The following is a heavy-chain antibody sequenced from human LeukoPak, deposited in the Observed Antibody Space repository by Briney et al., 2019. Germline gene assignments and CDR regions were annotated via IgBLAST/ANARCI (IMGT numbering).Heavy chain of an antibody. J-gene: IGHJ4*02. CDR2: IYYSGST. Sequence: SETLSLTCTVSGGSISSYYWSWIRQPPGKGLEWIGYIYYSGSTNYNPSLKSRVTISVDTSKNRFSLKLSSVTAAHTAVYYCARSPERGPPWIPNYWGQGTLVTVSS. D-gene: IGHD5-18*01. V-gene: IGHV4-59*01. CDR1: GGSISSYY. CDR3: ARSPERGPPWIPNY.